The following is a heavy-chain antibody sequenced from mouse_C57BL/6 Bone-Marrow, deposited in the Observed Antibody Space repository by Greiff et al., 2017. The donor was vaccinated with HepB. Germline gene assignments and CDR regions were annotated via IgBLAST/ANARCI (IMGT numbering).Heavy chain of an antibody. J-gene: IGHJ2*01. CDR2: IYPGDGDT. Sequence: VQLQQSGPELVKPGASVKISCKASGYAFSSSWMNWVKQRTGKGLEWIGRIYPGDGDTNYNGKFKGKATLTADKSSSTAYMQLSSLTSEDSAVYFCARPNYYGSLGYYFDYWGQGTTLTVSS. V-gene: IGHV1-82*01. CDR3: ARPNYYGSLGYYFDY. CDR1: GYAFSSSW. D-gene: IGHD1-1*01.